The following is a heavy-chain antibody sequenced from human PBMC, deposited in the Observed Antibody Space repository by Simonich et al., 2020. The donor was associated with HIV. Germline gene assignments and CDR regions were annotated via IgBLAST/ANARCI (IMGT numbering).Heavy chain of an antibody. V-gene: IGHV4-34*01. J-gene: IGHJ4*02. D-gene: IGHD3-22*01. CDR2: INHSGTT. Sequence: QVQLQQWGAGLLKPSETLSLSCAVYGGSFSVYYWSWIRQSPGKGLEWIGEINHSGTTNYNPSLKRRGTISVDTSKNQFSLKLSSVTVADTAVYYCARNGFYYDSSGYCLFDYWGQGTLVTVSS. CDR1: GGSFSVYY. CDR3: ARNGFYYDSSGYCLFDY.